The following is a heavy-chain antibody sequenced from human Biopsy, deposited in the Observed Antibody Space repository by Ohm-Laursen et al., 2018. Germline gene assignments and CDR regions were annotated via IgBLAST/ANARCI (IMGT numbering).Heavy chain of an antibody. D-gene: IGHD6-19*01. V-gene: IGHV4-4*07. J-gene: IGHJ4*02. CDR1: GDSINNYY. CDR3: ARGMRSSGWPYFDS. Sequence: SETLSLTCVVPGDSINNYYWSWIRQPAGKGLEWIGRIYTSGSPNYNLSLESRVTMSVDTSKNQFSLKLSSVTAADTAIYYCARGMRSSGWPYFDSWGQGTLVTVSS. CDR2: IYTSGSP.